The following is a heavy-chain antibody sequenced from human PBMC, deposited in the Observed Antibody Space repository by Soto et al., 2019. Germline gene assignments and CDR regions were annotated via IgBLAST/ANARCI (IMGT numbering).Heavy chain of an antibody. D-gene: IGHD1-26*01. J-gene: IGHJ5*02. Sequence: ASVKVSCKVSGYTLTELSMHWVRQAPGKGLEWMGGFDPEDGETIYAQKFQGRVTMTEDTSTDTAYMELSSLRSEDTAVYYCATRDPGSYSHIWFDPWGQGTLVTVSS. V-gene: IGHV1-24*01. CDR2: FDPEDGET. CDR1: GYTLTELS. CDR3: ATRDPGSYSHIWFDP.